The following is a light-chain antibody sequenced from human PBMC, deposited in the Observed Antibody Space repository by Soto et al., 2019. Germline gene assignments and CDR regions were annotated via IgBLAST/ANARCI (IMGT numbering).Light chain of an antibody. CDR1: SSDVGAHNY. Sequence: QSALAQPPSASGSPGQSLTISCTGTSSDVGAHNYVSWYQQNPGKAPKLMLYDVNKRPSGVPDRFSGSKSGNTASLTVSGLQAEDEADYYCSSKRDSSTLFVFGTGTKVTVL. V-gene: IGLV2-8*01. CDR3: SSKRDSSTLFV. J-gene: IGLJ1*01. CDR2: DVN.